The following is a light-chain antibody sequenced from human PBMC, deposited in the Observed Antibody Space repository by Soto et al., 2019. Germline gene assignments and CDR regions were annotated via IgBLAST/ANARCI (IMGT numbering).Light chain of an antibody. Sequence: EIVMTQSPATLSVSPGERATLSCRASQSVSSNLAWYQQEPGQAPRLLIYGASSRATGIPARFSGSGSGTEFTLTISSLQPEDFAVYYCQQYNNWPFTFGPGTKVDIK. V-gene: IGKV3-15*01. CDR1: QSVSSN. CDR3: QQYNNWPFT. CDR2: GAS. J-gene: IGKJ3*01.